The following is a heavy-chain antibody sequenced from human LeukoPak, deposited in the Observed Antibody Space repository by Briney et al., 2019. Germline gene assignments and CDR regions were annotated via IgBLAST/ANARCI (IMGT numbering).Heavy chain of an antibody. J-gene: IGHJ4*02. CDR3: ARHSDSAGFAR. V-gene: IGHV1-2*06. Sequence: ASVKVSCKASGYTFAGYYLHWVRQAPGQGLEWMGRINPNSGGTNYAPKFQDRVAMTRDTSNSTAYMELSRLRSDDTAVYYCARHSDSAGFARWGQGSLVIVSS. CDR2: INPNSGGT. CDR1: GYTFAGYY. D-gene: IGHD4-11*01.